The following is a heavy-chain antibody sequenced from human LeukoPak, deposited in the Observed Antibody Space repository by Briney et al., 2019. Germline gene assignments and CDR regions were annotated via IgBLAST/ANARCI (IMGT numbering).Heavy chain of an antibody. CDR3: ARDDFWSGMDV. J-gene: IGHJ6*04. V-gene: IGHV4-59*01. D-gene: IGHD3-3*01. CDR1: GGSISSYY. CDR2: IYYSGST. Sequence: SETLSLTCTVSGGSISSYYWSWIRQPPGKGLGWIGYIYYSGSTNYNPSLKSRVTISVDTSKNQFSLKLSSVTAADTAVYYCARDDFWSGMDVWGKGTTVTVSS.